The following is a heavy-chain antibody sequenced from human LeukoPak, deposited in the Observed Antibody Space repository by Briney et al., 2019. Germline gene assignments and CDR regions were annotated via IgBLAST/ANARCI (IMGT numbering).Heavy chain of an antibody. CDR1: GFTFSDYY. CDR2: ISSSGSTI. CDR3: AKKAVKSGSYPKMYYFDY. Sequence: GGSLRLSCAASGFTFSDYYMSWIRQAPGKGLEWVSYISSSGSTIYYADSVKGRFTISRDNAKNSLYLQMNSLRAEDTAVYYCAKKAVKSGSYPKMYYFDYWGQGTLVTVSS. V-gene: IGHV3-11*01. D-gene: IGHD1-26*01. J-gene: IGHJ4*02.